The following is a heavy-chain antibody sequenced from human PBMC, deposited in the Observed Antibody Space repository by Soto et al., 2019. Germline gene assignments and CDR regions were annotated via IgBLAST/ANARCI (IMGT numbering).Heavy chain of an antibody. CDR2: ISSSSGPT. CDR3: ARPGFYGDYFDY. J-gene: IGHJ4*02. V-gene: IGHV3-48*04. D-gene: IGHD4-17*01. Sequence: GGSLRLSCAASGFTFSSYSMNWVRQAPGKGLEWVSYISSSSGPTYYADSVKGRFTISRDNAKNSLYLQMNSLRAEDTAVYYCARPGFYGDYFDYWGQGTLVTVSS. CDR1: GFTFSSYS.